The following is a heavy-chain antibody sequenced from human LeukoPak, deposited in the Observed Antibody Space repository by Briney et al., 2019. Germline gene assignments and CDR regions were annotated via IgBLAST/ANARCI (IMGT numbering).Heavy chain of an antibody. CDR2: IYYSGST. Sequence: SETLSLTCTVSGGSISSYYWSWIRQPPGKGLEWIGYIYYSGSTNYNPSLKSRVTISVDTSKNQFSLKLSSVTAADTAVYYCARSRDGYNKDWNYWGQGTRVTVSS. D-gene: IGHD5-24*01. J-gene: IGHJ4*02. CDR1: GGSISSYY. CDR3: ARSRDGYNKDWNY. V-gene: IGHV4-59*01.